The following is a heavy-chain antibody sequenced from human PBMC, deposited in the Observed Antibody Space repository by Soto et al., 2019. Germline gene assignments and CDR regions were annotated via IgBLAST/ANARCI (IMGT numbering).Heavy chain of an antibody. Sequence: EVQLVESGGGLVQPGGSLRLSCAASGFTVSSNYMSWVRQAPGKGLEWVSVIYSGGSTYYADSVKGRFTISRHNSKNTLYLQMNCLRAEETALYYCARVIQWLVLHYWGPGSLVTASS. D-gene: IGHD6-19*01. CDR2: IYSGGST. CDR3: ARVIQWLVLHY. CDR1: GFTVSSNY. J-gene: IGHJ4*02. V-gene: IGHV3-53*04.